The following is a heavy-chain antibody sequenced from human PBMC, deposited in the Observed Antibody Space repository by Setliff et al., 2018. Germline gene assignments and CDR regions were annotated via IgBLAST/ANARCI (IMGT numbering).Heavy chain of an antibody. J-gene: IGHJ4*02. D-gene: IGHD5-12*01. CDR2: IYHSGST. V-gene: IGHV4-38-2*01. CDR1: GYFISSGYY. CDR3: ARAPPPWLQSLGGDY. Sequence: SETLSLTCAVSGYFISSGYYWGWIRQPPGKGLEWIGSIYHSGSTYYNPSLKSRVTISVDTSKKQFSLTLTSVTAADTAVYYCARAPPPWLQSLGGDYWGQGTLVTVSS.